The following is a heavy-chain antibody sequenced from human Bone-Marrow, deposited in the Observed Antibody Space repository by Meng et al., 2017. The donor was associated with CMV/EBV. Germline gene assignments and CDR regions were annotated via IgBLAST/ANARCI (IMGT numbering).Heavy chain of an antibody. CDR3: ASPKTGIAAAGPIWGEFDY. CDR2: IYYSGST. V-gene: IGHV4-59*12. D-gene: IGHD6-13*01. CDR1: GGSISSYY. Sequence: GSLRLSCTVSGGSISSYYWSWIRQPPGKGLEWIGYIYYSGSTNYNPSLKSRVTISVDTSKNQFSLKLSSVTAADTAVYYCASPKTGIAAAGPIWGEFDYWGQGTLVTVSS. J-gene: IGHJ4*02.